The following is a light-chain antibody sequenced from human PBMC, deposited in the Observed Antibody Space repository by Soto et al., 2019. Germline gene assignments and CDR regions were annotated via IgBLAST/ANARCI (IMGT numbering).Light chain of an antibody. CDR2: WAS. J-gene: IGKJ4*01. CDR1: QAVLYSANNKNY. CDR3: KQYNTPPAT. Sequence: DIVMTQSPDSLAVSLGERATINCKSSQAVLYSANNKNYIAWYQQKPGQPPKLLIYWASTRESGVPDRFSGSGSGTDFTLTISSLQAEDVAVYYCKQYNTPPATFGGGTKVEIK. V-gene: IGKV4-1*01.